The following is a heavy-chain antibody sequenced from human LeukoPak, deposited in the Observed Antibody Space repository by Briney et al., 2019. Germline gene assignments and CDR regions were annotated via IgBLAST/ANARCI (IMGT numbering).Heavy chain of an antibody. CDR1: RFSFSACL. J-gene: IGHJ4*02. V-gene: IGHV3-64D*09. Sequence: GGSLRLSCSASRFSFSACLMFWVRHAPGKGLEYVSAISSNGGSTYHADTVHGRFTISRDNSKNSLYLEMSSLRTEDTAVYYCVKDNGQGGFDYWGQGTLVSVSS. CDR2: ISSNGGST. D-gene: IGHD3-16*01. CDR3: VKDNGQGGFDY.